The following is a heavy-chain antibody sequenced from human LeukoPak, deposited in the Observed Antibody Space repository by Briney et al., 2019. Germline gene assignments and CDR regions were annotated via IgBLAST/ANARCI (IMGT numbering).Heavy chain of an antibody. Sequence: PGGSLRLSCAASGFTFDDYGMSWVRQAPGKGLEWVSGINWNGGSTVYADSVKGRFTISRDNAKNSLYLQMNSLRAEDTALYYCARLRDIVVVPAAIDYWGQGTLVTVSS. V-gene: IGHV3-20*04. J-gene: IGHJ4*02. CDR1: GFTFDDYG. D-gene: IGHD2-2*02. CDR2: INWNGGST. CDR3: ARLRDIVVVPAAIDY.